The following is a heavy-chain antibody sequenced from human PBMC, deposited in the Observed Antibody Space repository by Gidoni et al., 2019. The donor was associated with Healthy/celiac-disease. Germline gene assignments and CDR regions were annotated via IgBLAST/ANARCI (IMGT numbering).Heavy chain of an antibody. Sequence: LVKPSETLSLTCTVSGGSISSYYWSWIRQPPGKGLEWIGYIYYSGSTNYNPSLKSRVTISVDTSKNQFSLKLSSVTAADTAVYYCAREYYYGSGSNSYYYFDYWGQGTLVTVSS. CDR2: IYYSGST. CDR3: AREYYYGSGSNSYYYFDY. CDR1: GGSISSYY. J-gene: IGHJ4*02. D-gene: IGHD3-10*01. V-gene: IGHV4-59*01.